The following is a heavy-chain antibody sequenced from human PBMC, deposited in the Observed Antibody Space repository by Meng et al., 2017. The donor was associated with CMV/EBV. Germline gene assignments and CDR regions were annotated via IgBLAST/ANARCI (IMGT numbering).Heavy chain of an antibody. Sequence: RLVHAGAGDKKPWASVKVSFKASGYTFTGYYIHWVRQAPGQGLEWMGWINPNSGGTNYAQKFQGRVTMTRDTSISTAYMELSRLRSDDTAVYYCAREVATTHDAFDIWGQGTMVTVSS. D-gene: IGHD5-12*01. V-gene: IGHV1-2*02. CDR1: GYTFTGYY. CDR2: INPNSGGT. CDR3: AREVATTHDAFDI. J-gene: IGHJ3*02.